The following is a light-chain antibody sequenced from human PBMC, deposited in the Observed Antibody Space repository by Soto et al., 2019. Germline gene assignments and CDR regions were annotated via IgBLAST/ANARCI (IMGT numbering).Light chain of an antibody. CDR1: QSISNS. V-gene: IGKV1-39*01. J-gene: IGKJ1*01. CDR2: VAS. Sequence: DIQMTQSPSSLSASVGDRVTITCRASQSISNSLNWYQQKRGKAPKLLIYVASTLQSGVPSRFRGSGSGTEFALTISSLQPEDFATYYCQQSYSTTWTFGQGTKVDIK. CDR3: QQSYSTTWT.